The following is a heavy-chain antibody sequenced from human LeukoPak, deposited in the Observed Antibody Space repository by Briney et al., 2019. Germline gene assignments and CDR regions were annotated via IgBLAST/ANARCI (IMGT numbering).Heavy chain of an antibody. Sequence: SETLSLTCTVSGGSISSSSYYWGWIRQPPGKGLEWIGSIYYSGSTNYNPSLKSRVAISVDTSKNQFSLRLSSVTAADTAVYYCARGIGYGPRFDYWGQGTLVTVSS. D-gene: IGHD5-18*01. CDR1: GGSISSSSYY. CDR2: IYYSGST. V-gene: IGHV4-39*07. CDR3: ARGIGYGPRFDY. J-gene: IGHJ4*02.